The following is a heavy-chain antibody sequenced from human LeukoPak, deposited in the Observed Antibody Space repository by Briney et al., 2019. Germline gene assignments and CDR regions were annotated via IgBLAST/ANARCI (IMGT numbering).Heavy chain of an antibody. CDR2: ISYDGSNK. Sequence: GGSLRLSCAASGFTFSSYAMHWVRQAPGKGLEWVAVISYDGSNKYYADSVKGRFTISRDNSKNTLYLQMNSLRAEDSAVYYCARAPRSWGFDYWGQGTLVTVSS. CDR1: GFTFSSYA. D-gene: IGHD7-27*01. CDR3: ARAPRSWGFDY. V-gene: IGHV3-30*04. J-gene: IGHJ4*02.